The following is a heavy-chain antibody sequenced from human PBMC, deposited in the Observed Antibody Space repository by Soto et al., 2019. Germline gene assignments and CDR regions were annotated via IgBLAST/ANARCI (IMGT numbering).Heavy chain of an antibody. J-gene: IGHJ4*02. Sequence: GGSLRLSCAASGFTFTTYSMNWVRQAPGTGLEWVSYISYTSSTIYYADSVRGRFTISRDNAKNSLFLQMNRLREEDSAVEEGARDNGLAGYLDIWGEGTLV. V-gene: IGHV3-48*02. D-gene: IGHD2-21*01. CDR1: GFTFTTYS. CDR2: ISYTSSTI. CDR3: ARDNGLAGYLDI.